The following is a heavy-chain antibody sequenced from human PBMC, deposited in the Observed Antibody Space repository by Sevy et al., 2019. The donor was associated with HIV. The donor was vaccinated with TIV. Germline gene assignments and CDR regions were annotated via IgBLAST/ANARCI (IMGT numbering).Heavy chain of an antibody. CDR2: INSDGSST. CDR1: GFTFSSYW. Sequence: GGSLRLSCAASGFTFSSYWMHWVRQAPGKGLVWVSRINSDGSSTSYADSVKGRFTISRDNAKNTLYLQMNSLRAEDTAVYCCARDKDGYYDFWSGSYYYYGMDVWGQGTTVTVSS. CDR3: ARDKDGYYDFWSGSYYYYGMDV. D-gene: IGHD3-3*01. J-gene: IGHJ6*02. V-gene: IGHV3-74*01.